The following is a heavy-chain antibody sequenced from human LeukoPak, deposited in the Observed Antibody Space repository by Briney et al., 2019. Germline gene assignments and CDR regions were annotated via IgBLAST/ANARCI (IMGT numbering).Heavy chain of an antibody. V-gene: IGHV3-21*01. Sequence: GGSLRLSCAASGFTFSSYSMNWVRQAPGKGLEWVSSISSSSNYIYYEDSMKGRFTISRDNAKNSLYLQMNSLRAEDTAVYFCARATGYDATFDYWGQGTLVTVSS. CDR3: ARATGYDATFDY. CDR1: GFTFSSYS. D-gene: IGHD6-13*01. J-gene: IGHJ4*02. CDR2: ISSSSNYI.